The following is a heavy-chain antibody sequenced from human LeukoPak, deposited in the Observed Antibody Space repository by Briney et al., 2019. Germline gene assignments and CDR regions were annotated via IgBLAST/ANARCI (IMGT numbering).Heavy chain of an antibody. J-gene: IGHJ5*02. CDR2: TYYRTKWYN. D-gene: IGHD1-26*01. V-gene: IGHV6-1*01. CDR1: GDSVSSNSAA. Sequence: SQTLSLTCAISGDSVSSNSAAWNWIRQSPSRGLEWLGRTYYRTKWYNDYAVSVKSRMTIKPDTSKNQFPLQLNSVTPEDMAVYFCAREGEVGTTWSWFDPWGQGTLVTVSS. CDR3: AREGEVGTTWSWFDP.